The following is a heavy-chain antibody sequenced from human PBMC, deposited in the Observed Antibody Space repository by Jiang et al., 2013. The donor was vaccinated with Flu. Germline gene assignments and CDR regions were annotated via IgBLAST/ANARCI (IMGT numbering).Heavy chain of an antibody. CDR3: SNAPFLEGLLEY. J-gene: IGHJ4*02. D-gene: IGHD3-3*01. Sequence: VQLLESGGGLVQPGGSLRLSCAASGISFRTHAMTWVRQSPGKGLEWVSTISSSGDRTYYADSVKGRFTISRDNSKNTLYLQMKSLRVEDTAIYYCSNAPFLEGLLEYWGQGTLVTVSS. CDR2: ISSSGDRT. CDR1: GISFRTHA. V-gene: IGHV3-23*01.